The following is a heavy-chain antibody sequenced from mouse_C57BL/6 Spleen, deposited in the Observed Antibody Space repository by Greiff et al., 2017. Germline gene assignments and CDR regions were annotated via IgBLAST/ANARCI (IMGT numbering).Heavy chain of an antibody. D-gene: IGHD2-1*01. CDR1: GFNIKDDY. J-gene: IGHJ3*01. Sequence: EVQLQQSGAELVRPGASVKLSCTASGFNIKDDYMHWVKQRPEQGLEWIGWIDPENGDTEYASKFQGKATITADTSSNPAYLQLSSLTSEDTADNNCITHGNYPAWFAYWGQGTLGTVSA. V-gene: IGHV14-4*01. CDR3: ITHGNYPAWFAY. CDR2: IDPENGDT.